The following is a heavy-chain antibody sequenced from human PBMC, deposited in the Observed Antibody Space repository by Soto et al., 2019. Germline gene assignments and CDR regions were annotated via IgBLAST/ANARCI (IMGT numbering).Heavy chain of an antibody. D-gene: IGHD2-21*01. CDR3: AKVTDCGVSRCDDGIDI. J-gene: IGHJ3*02. CDR2: ISGSGGVT. CDR1: VVNDSSYC. V-gene: IGHV3-23*01. Sequence: SMRVPWGARVVNDSSYCLTWDRQEPKKELEWVSIISGSGGVTSYADSVKGRFTISRDNSKNSLFLQMKSLRDEDTAVYYCAKVTDCGVSRCDDGIDIWGHGTLVTVSS.